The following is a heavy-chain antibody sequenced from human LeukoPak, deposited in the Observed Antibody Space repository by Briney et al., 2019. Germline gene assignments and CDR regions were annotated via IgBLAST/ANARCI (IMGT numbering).Heavy chain of an antibody. CDR3: AKDKGYCSSTSCWRTAFDI. Sequence: GGSLRLSCAASGFTFSSYGMHWVRQAPGKGLEWVAFIRYDGSNKYYADSVKGRFTISRDNSQNTLYLQMNSLRAEDTAVYYCAKDKGYCSSTSCWRTAFDIWGQGTMVTVSS. CDR1: GFTFSSYG. D-gene: IGHD2-2*01. J-gene: IGHJ3*02. V-gene: IGHV3-30*02. CDR2: IRYDGSNK.